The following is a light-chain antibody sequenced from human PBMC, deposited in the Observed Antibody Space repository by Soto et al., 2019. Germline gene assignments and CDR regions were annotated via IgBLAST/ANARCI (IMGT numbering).Light chain of an antibody. CDR2: EVS. J-gene: IGKJ1*01. Sequence: DIRMTQSPATLSASVGDRVTITCRASQTIGGWLAWYQQKPGKAPKLLISEVSSLESAVPPRFSGSGSGAEFTLIISSLQAEDVAVYFCYQYEQTPPWTFGRGTKVEIK. CDR1: QTIGGW. V-gene: IGKV1-5*01. CDR3: YQYEQTPPWT.